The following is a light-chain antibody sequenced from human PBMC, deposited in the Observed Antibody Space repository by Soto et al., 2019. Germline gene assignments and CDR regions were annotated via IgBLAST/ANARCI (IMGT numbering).Light chain of an antibody. J-gene: IGKJ1*01. CDR2: KAS. V-gene: IGKV1-5*03. CDR3: QQYNSYPT. Sequence: DIQMTQSPSTLSASVGDRVTITCRASQSISSWLAWYQQKPGKAPKLLIYKASSLESGVPSRFSGSGSGTEFTLTISSLQPDVFSTYYCQQYNSYPTFGQGTQVEIK. CDR1: QSISSW.